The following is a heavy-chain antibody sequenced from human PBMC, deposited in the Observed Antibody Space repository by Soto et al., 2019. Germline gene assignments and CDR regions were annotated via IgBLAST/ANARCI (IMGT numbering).Heavy chain of an antibody. V-gene: IGHV3-72*01. D-gene: IGHD3-22*01. Sequence: WGALLFSCASSVFTFRDHFMAWVRQAPGRGLEGVGRIRNKAKSYTTQYAASVKGRFTISRDDSQKSFYLQMHSLGTGDTALYYCVRVNYYDSSGYSIDAFDIWGQGTLVTVSS. J-gene: IGHJ3*02. CDR3: VRVNYYDSSGYSIDAFDI. CDR2: IRNKAKSYTT. CDR1: VFTFRDHF.